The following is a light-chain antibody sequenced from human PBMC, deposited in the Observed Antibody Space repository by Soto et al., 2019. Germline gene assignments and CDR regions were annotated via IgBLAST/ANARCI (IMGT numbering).Light chain of an antibody. V-gene: IGLV2-14*01. CDR2: DVS. CDR1: SSDVGGYNY. Sequence: QSVLTQPASVSGSPGQSITISCTGTSSDVGGYNYVSWYQQHPGKAPKLMIYDVSNRPSGVSNRFSGSKSGNTASLTISGLEAEDEADYYCSSYTSSSTLGHVVLGGGTKVTVL. J-gene: IGLJ2*01. CDR3: SSYTSSSTLGHVV.